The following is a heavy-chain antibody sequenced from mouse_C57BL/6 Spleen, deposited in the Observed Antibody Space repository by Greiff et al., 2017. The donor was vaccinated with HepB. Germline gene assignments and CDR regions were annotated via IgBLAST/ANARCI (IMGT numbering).Heavy chain of an antibody. CDR1: GFTFSSYA. D-gene: IGHD1-1*01. CDR3: AIDPYYYGSSSAWFAY. V-gene: IGHV5-4*01. J-gene: IGHJ3*01. Sequence: EVQVVESGGGLVKPGGSLKLSCAASGFTFSSYAMSWVRQTPEKRLEWVATISDGGSYTYYPDNVKGRFTISRDNAKNNLYLQMSHLKSEDTAMYYCAIDPYYYGSSSAWFAYWGQRTLVTVSA. CDR2: ISDGGSYT.